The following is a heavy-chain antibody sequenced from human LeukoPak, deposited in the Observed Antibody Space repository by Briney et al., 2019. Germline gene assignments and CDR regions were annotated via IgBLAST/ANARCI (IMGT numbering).Heavy chain of an antibody. J-gene: IGHJ6*02. CDR1: GGTFSSYA. CDR3: ARAPLGIVGATTGADYYYYYGMNV. CDR2: IIPIFGTA. Sequence: ASVNVSCKASGGTFSSYAISWVRQAPGQGLEWMGGIIPIFGTANYAQKFQGRVTITADESTSTAYMELSSLRSEDTAVYYCARAPLGIVGATTGADYYYYYGMNVWGQGTTVTVSS. D-gene: IGHD1-26*01. V-gene: IGHV1-69*13.